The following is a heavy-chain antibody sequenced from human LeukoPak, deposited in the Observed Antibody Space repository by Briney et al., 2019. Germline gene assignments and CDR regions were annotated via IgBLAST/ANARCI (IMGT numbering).Heavy chain of an antibody. CDR2: IYDSGST. D-gene: IGHD5-12*01. V-gene: IGHV4-39*01. J-gene: IGHJ6*02. CDR1: GGSIRSSYYY. Sequence: SETLSLTCTVSGGSIRSSYYYWGWIRQPPGKGLEWIGSIYDSGSTYYNPSLKSRVTISVDTSKNQFSLKLNSVTAADTAVYYCARVSYDYDYYYYGMDVWGQGTTVTVSS. CDR3: ARVSYDYDYYYYGMDV.